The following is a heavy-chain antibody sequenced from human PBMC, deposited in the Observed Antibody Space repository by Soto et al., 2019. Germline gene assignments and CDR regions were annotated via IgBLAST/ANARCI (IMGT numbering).Heavy chain of an antibody. D-gene: IGHD3-3*01. CDR3: ARGITIFGVVDP. Sequence: QVQLVQSGAEVKKPGASVKVSCKASGYTFTSYDINWVRQATGQGLEWMGWMNPNSGNTGYAQKXXGXXTMTRNTSISTAYMELSSLRSEDKAVYYCARGITIFGVVDPGGQGTLVTVSS. V-gene: IGHV1-8*01. J-gene: IGHJ5*02. CDR2: MNPNSGNT. CDR1: GYTFTSYD.